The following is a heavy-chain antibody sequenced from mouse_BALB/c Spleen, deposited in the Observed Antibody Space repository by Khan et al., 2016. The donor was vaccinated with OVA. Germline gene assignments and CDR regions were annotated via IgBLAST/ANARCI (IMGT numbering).Heavy chain of an antibody. CDR1: GYSITSEFA. V-gene: IGHV3-2*02. CDR2: ISYSGNT. D-gene: IGHD2-4*01. Sequence: EVQLLETGPGLVKPSQSLSLTCTVTGYSITSEFAWNWIRQFPGNKLEWMGYISYSGNTRYNPSLKSLISITRDTSRNQFFLQLNSVTTEDTATYYCARKDYYDYDPFPYWGQGTLVTVAA. J-gene: IGHJ3*01. CDR3: ARKDYYDYDPFPY.